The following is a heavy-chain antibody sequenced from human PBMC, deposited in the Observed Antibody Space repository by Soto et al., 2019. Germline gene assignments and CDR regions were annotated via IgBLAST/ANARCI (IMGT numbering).Heavy chain of an antibody. V-gene: IGHV3-23*01. J-gene: IGHJ1*01. CDR3: DSGKAATAH. D-gene: IGHD6-13*01. CDR1: GFTFSKFD. Sequence: PGGSLRLSCAASGFTFSKFDMSWVRQAPGKGLEWVSGISTSGGTTYYADSVKGRFTSSRDNSKNTLYLQMTSLRAEDTALYYCDSGKAATAHWGQGTLVTVSS. CDR2: ISTSGGTT.